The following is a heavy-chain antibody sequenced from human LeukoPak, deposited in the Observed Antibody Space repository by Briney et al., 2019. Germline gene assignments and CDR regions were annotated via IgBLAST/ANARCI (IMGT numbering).Heavy chain of an antibody. D-gene: IGHD3-16*01. V-gene: IGHV4-59*01. CDR1: GGSISSYY. Sequence: SETLSLTCTVSGGSISSYYWSWIRQPPGKGLEWIGYIYYSGSTNYNPSPKSRVTISVDTSKNQFSLKLSSVTAADTAVYYWAGGEDRSPPLYWGQGTLVTVSS. CDR2: IYYSGST. CDR3: AGGEDRSPPLY. J-gene: IGHJ4*02.